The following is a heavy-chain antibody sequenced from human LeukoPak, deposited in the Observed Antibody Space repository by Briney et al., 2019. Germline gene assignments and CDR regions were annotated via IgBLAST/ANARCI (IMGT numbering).Heavy chain of an antibody. CDR3: ARAGVAMGSYYMDV. CDR1: GGSISSYY. D-gene: IGHD5-24*01. V-gene: IGHV4-59*01. Sequence: PSETLSLTCTVSGGSISSYYWSWIRQPPGKGLEWIGYIYYSGSTNYNPSLKSRVTISVDTSKNQYSLKVSSVTAADTAVYYCARAGVAMGSYYMDVWGKGTTVTVSS. J-gene: IGHJ6*03. CDR2: IYYSGST.